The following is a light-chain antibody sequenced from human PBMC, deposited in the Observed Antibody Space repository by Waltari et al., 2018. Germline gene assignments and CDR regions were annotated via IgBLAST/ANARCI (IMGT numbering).Light chain of an antibody. CDR2: DDN. CDR1: SGSIASDY. Sequence: NFMMTQPRGVSESPGKTVTISFTRNSGSIASDYLKWFQKRPGSAPTIVFYDDNQRPPGFPDRFSGSIDSSSTSASLTISVLKTEDEADYFCQSYDTGTWFFGGVTRLTVL. J-gene: IGLJ2*01. CDR3: QSYDTGTWF. V-gene: IGLV6-57*03.